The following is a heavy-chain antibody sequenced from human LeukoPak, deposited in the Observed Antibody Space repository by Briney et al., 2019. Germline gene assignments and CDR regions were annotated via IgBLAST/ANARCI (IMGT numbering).Heavy chain of an antibody. CDR2: ISWNSGSI. V-gene: IGHV3-9*01. D-gene: IGHD3-10*01. Sequence: PGGSLRLSCAASGFTFDDYAMHWARQAPGKGLEWVSGISWNSGSIGYADSVKGRFTISRDNAKNSLYLQMNSLRAEDTALYYCAKDLSYGSGEYYGMDVWGQGTTVTVSS. J-gene: IGHJ6*02. CDR3: AKDLSYGSGEYYGMDV. CDR1: GFTFDDYA.